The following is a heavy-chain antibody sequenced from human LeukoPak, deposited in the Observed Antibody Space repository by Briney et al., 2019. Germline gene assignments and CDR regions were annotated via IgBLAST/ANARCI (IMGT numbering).Heavy chain of an antibody. CDR2: IGTRGDGI. V-gene: IGHV3-23*01. D-gene: IGHD3-3*01. CDR3: ASQHYDFWSGYIFDY. J-gene: IGHJ4*02. CDR1: GFTFSSYT. Sequence: SGGSLRLSCAASGFTFSSYTMIWVRQAPGKALEWVSVIGTRGDGIHYADSVKGRFTISRDNSKNTLYLQMNSLRAEDTAVYYCASQHYDFWSGYIFDYWGQGTLVTVSS.